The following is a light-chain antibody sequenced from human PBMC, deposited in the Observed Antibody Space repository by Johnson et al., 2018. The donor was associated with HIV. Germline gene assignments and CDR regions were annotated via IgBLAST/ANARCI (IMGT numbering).Light chain of an antibody. CDR2: VNN. V-gene: IGLV1-51*01. CDR3: GTWDSSLSAGNV. J-gene: IGLJ1*01. CDR1: SSNIGNNY. Sequence: QSVLTQPPSVSAAPGQKVTISCSGSSSNIGNNYVSWYQQLPGTAPKLLIYVNNKRPSGIPERFSGYKSGTSATLGITGLQTGDEADYYCGTWDSSLSAGNVFGTGTKVTVL.